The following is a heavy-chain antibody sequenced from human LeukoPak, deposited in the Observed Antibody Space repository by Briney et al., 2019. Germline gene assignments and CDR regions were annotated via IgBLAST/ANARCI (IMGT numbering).Heavy chain of an antibody. CDR2: ISTSISYI. CDR1: GFAFNSYS. Sequence: GGSLRLSCAASGFAFNSYSMNWVRQAPGKGLEWVSSISTSISYIYYADSVKGRFTISRDNAKNSLYLQMNSLRPEDTAVYYCARAIFSSGWYLVDYWGQGTLGTVSS. V-gene: IGHV3-21*01. D-gene: IGHD6-19*01. J-gene: IGHJ4*02. CDR3: ARAIFSSGWYLVDY.